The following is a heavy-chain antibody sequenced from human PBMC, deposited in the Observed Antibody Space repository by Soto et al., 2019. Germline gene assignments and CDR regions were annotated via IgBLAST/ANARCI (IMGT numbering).Heavy chain of an antibody. CDR3: ARDGVSSTEYTWNYGTYFDY. CDR1: GDSISSRSYY. D-gene: IGHD1-7*01. V-gene: IGHV4-39*02. J-gene: IGHJ4*02. Sequence: SETLSLTCSVSGDSISSRSYYWGWIRQPPGKGLEWIGSMYFSGSTYYNPSLKSRVTISVDTSKNHFSLKLSSVTAADTAVYYCARDGVSSTEYTWNYGTYFDYWGQGALVTVSS. CDR2: MYFSGST.